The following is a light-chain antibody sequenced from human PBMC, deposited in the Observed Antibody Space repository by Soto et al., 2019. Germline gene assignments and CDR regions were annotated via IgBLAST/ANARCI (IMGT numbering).Light chain of an antibody. CDR1: SSDVGGYNY. CDR3: SSYAGSSNV. J-gene: IGLJ1*01. Sequence: QSVLTQPPSASGSPGQSVAISCTGTSSDVGGYNYVSWYQQHPGKAPKLMIYVVNKRPSGVPDRFSGSKSGNTASLTVSGLQAEDEADYYCSSYAGSSNVFGTGTKATVL. CDR2: VVN. V-gene: IGLV2-8*01.